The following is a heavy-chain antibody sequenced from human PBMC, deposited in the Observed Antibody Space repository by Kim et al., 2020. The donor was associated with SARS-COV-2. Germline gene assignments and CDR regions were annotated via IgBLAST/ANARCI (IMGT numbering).Heavy chain of an antibody. D-gene: IGHD2-21*02. CDR3: AKSGYGTVVTPGDAFDI. CDR1: GFTFSSYA. Sequence: GGSLRLSCAASGFTFSSYAMSWVRQAPGKGLEWVSAISGSGGSTYYADSVKGRFTISRDNSKNTLYLQMNSLRAEDTAAYYCAKSGYGTVVTPGDAFDIWGQGTMVTVSS. CDR2: ISGSGGST. J-gene: IGHJ3*02. V-gene: IGHV3-23*01.